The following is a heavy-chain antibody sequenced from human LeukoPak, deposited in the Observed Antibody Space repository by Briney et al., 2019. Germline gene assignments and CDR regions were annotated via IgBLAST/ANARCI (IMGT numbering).Heavy chain of an antibody. J-gene: IGHJ4*02. CDR1: GYTFTGYY. Sequence: ASVKVSCKASGYTFTGYYMHWVRQAPGQGLEWMGWINPNSGGAMYAQKFQGRVTMTRDTSISTAHMELSRLGSDDTAVYYCARGGETHCSSTSCRLLPFDYWGQGTLVTVSS. CDR2: INPNSGGA. V-gene: IGHV1-2*02. CDR3: ARGGETHCSSTSCRLLPFDY. D-gene: IGHD2-2*01.